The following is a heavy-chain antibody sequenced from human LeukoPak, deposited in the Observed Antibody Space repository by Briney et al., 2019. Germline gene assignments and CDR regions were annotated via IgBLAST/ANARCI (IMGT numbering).Heavy chain of an antibody. Sequence: GASAKVSCKASGYTFSGYYMHWVRQAPGQGLEWMGWINPNSGGTKYTQKFQGRVTMTRDTSISTVYMELSRLRSDDSAVYYCARVGYCSGGACYSGPMDVWGQGTTVTVSS. CDR3: ARVGYCSGGACYSGPMDV. CDR2: INPNSGGT. D-gene: IGHD2-15*01. CDR1: GYTFSGYY. V-gene: IGHV1-2*02. J-gene: IGHJ6*02.